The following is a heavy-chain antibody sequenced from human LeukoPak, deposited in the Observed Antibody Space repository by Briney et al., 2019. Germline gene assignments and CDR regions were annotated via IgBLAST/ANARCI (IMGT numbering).Heavy chain of an antibody. CDR2: SHHSGTT. D-gene: IGHD2-8*01. CDR3: AREDTYALGVDN. J-gene: IGHJ4*02. Sequence: SETLSLSCAVSGYSMSSGYYWGWIRQPPGKGLEWIGSSHHSGTTFYNPSLKSRVTISLDTSKNQFSLRLSSVTAEDTAVYYCAREDTYALGVDNWGQGTLVTASS. V-gene: IGHV4-38-2*02. CDR1: GYSMSSGYY.